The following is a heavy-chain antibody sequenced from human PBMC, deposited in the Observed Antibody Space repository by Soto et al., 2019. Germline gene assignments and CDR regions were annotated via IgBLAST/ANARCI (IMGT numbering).Heavy chain of an antibody. CDR1: GGSISRYY. CDR3: ARAHCSGGSCYSLPSAFDI. V-gene: IGHV4-59*01. CDR2: IYYSGST. D-gene: IGHD2-15*01. Sequence: SETLSLTCTVSGGSISRYYWSWIRQPPGKGLEWIGYIYYSGSTNYNPSLKSRVTISVDTSKNQFSLKLSSVTAADTAVYYCARAHCSGGSCYSLPSAFDIWGQGTMVTVSS. J-gene: IGHJ3*02.